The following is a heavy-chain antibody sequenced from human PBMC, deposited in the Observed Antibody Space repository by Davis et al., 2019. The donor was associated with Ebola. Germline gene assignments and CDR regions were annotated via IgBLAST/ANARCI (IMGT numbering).Heavy chain of an antibody. D-gene: IGHD4-17*01. J-gene: IGHJ5*02. CDR1: GFTFSSYA. Sequence: GESLKISCAASGFTFSSYAMSWVRQAPGKGLEWVSAISGSGGSTYYADSVKGRFTISRDNSKNTLYLQMNSLRAEDTAVYYCARSYGDYGWFDPWGQGTLVTVSS. CDR2: ISGSGGST. CDR3: ARSYGDYGWFDP. V-gene: IGHV3-23*01.